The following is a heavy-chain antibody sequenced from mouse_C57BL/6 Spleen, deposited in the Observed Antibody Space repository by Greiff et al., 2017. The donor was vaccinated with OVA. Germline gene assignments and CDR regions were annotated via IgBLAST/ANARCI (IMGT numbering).Heavy chain of an antibody. J-gene: IGHJ2*01. CDR3: AREGTTVAGFDY. V-gene: IGHV1-42*01. Sequence: VQLKQSGPELVKPGASVKISRKASGYSFTGYYMNWVKQSPEKSLEWIGEIHPSTGGTTYNQKFKAKATLTVDKSSSTAYMQLKSLTSEDSAVYYCAREGTTVAGFDYWGQGTTLTVSS. CDR1: GYSFTGYY. CDR2: IHPSTGGT. D-gene: IGHD1-1*01.